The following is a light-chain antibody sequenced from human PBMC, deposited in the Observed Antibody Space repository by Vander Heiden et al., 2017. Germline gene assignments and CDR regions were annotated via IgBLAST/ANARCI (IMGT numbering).Light chain of an antibody. CDR3: QQSYSTPLFT. J-gene: IGKJ3*01. V-gene: IGKV1-39*01. Sequence: DVQMTQSPSSLSASVGDRVTITRRASQSNSSYLTWYQQKPGKAPKLLIYAASSLQSGVPARFSGSGSGTDFTLTISSLQPEDVAIYYCQQSYSTPLFTFGHGTKVDIK. CDR1: QSNSSY. CDR2: AAS.